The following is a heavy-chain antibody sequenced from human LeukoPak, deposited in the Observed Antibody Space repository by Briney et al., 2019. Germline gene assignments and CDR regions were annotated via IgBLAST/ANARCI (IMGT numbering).Heavy chain of an antibody. D-gene: IGHD1-26*01. CDR1: GYTFTAYY. V-gene: IGHV1-2*02. CDR3: ARDLEVGATFGAGPQPYYYYMDV. CDR2: INPNTGGT. J-gene: IGHJ6*03. Sequence: ASVKVSCKASGYTFTAYYMHWVRQAPGQGLEWMGWINPNTGGTNYAQKFQGRVTMTRDTSISTAYMELRRLRSDDTAVYYCARDLEVGATFGAGPQPYYYYMDVWGKGTTVTISS.